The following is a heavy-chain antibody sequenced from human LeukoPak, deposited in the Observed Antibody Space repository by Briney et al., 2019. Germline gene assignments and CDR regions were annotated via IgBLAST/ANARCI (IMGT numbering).Heavy chain of an antibody. CDR1: GFTFSSYA. V-gene: IGHV3-23*01. Sequence: PGGSLRLSCAASGFTFSSYAMSWVRQAPGKGLEWVSAISGSGGSTYYADSVKGRFTISRDNSKNTLYLQMNSLRAEDTAVYYCAKDRVGSGWYGGMKDAFDIWGQGTMVTVSS. J-gene: IGHJ3*02. CDR2: ISGSGGST. CDR3: AKDRVGSGWYGGMKDAFDI. D-gene: IGHD6-19*01.